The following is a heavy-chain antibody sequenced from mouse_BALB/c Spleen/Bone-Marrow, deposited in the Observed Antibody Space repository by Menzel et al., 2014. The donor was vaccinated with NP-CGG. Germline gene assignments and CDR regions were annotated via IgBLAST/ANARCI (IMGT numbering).Heavy chain of an antibody. CDR1: GYTFTSSW. Sequence: QVELKESGSVLVRPGGLVKLSCKASGYTFTSSWVHWVKQRPGQGLEGIGEIHPDNGNSNCNDKFRGKATLTVDTSSSTAYVDLSSLTSEDSAVYYCARELYDYDGFAYWGPGTLVTVSA. D-gene: IGHD2-4*01. CDR3: ARELYDYDGFAY. CDR2: IHPDNGNS. J-gene: IGHJ3*01. V-gene: IGHV1S130*01.